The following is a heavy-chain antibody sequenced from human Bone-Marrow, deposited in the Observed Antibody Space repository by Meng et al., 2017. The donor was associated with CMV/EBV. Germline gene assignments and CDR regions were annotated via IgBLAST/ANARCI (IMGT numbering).Heavy chain of an antibody. Sequence: SETLSLTCTVSGGSISSYHWSWIRQPPGKGLEWIGYIYYSGSTNYNPSLKSRVTISVDTSKNQFSLKLSSVTAADTAVYYCARGTIVVVPAAIGQSGYYYYYGMDVWGQGTTVTVSS. J-gene: IGHJ6*02. CDR2: IYYSGST. D-gene: IGHD2-2*01. CDR3: ARGTIVVVPAAIGQSGYYYYYGMDV. V-gene: IGHV4-59*12. CDR1: GGSISSYH.